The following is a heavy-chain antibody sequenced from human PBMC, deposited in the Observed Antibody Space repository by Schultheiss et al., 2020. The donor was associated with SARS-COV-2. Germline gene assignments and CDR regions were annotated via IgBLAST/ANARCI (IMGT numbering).Heavy chain of an antibody. CDR1: GGSFSGYY. Sequence: SETLSLTCAVYGGSFSGYYWSWIRQPPGKGLEWIGYIYYSGRTNYNPSLKSRVTISVDTSKNQFSLNLRSVTAADTAVYYCAREGAGRYSWGQGTLVTVSS. D-gene: IGHD1-26*01. CDR3: AREGAGRYS. V-gene: IGHV4-59*01. CDR2: IYYSGRT. J-gene: IGHJ4*02.